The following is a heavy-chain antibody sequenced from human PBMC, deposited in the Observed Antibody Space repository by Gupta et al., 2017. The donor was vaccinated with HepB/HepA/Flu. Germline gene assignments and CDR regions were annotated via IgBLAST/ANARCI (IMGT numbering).Heavy chain of an antibody. V-gene: IGHV3-15*01. CDR2: IKSKTDGGTT. D-gene: IGHD3-22*01. CDR1: GFTFSNAW. CDR3: TTRYPAYYYDSRGYFAY. J-gene: IGHJ4*02. Sequence: EVQLVESGGGLVKPGGSLRLSCAASGFTFSNAWRSWVRPAPGKGLECVGRIKSKTDGGTTDEDAPWKGRVTISRDDSKNTLYLQMNSLKTEETAVDYRTTRYPAYYYDSRGYFAYRGQGTLVTVSS.